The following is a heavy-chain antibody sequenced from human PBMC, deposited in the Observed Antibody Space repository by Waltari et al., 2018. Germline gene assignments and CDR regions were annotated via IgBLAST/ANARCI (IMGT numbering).Heavy chain of an antibody. CDR3: ARAGYYYDSSVYYQFDY. J-gene: IGHJ4*02. D-gene: IGHD3-22*01. Sequence: QVQLRESGPGLVKPSETLSLTCTVSGGSMSSFYWTWIRQPPGKGLEWIGYIHYSGSTKYDPSLKSRVTMSVDTSKNQFSLKLSSVTAADTAMYYCARAGYYYDSSVYYQFDYWGLGALVTVSS. CDR1: GGSMSSFY. CDR2: IHYSGST. V-gene: IGHV4-59*01.